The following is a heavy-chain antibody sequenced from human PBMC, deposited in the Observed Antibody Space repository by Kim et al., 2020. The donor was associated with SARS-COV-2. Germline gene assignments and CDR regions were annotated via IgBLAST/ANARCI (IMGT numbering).Heavy chain of an antibody. D-gene: IGHD5-12*01. Sequence: DTVKGRFTISRDTAKNSLFLKMNSLRAEDTAMYYCAKVLRDGYNWFGMDVWGQGTTVTVSS. CDR3: AKVLRDGYNWFGMDV. J-gene: IGHJ6*02. V-gene: IGHV3-9*01.